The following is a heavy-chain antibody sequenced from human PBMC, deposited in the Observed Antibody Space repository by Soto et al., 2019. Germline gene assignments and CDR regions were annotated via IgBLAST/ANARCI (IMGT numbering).Heavy chain of an antibody. V-gene: IGHV1-2*04. CDR3: ARDRHSSGWLLYFDY. J-gene: IGHJ4*02. Sequence: ASVKVSCKASGYTFTGYYMHWVRQAPGQGLEWMGWINPNSGGTNYAQKFQGWVTMTRDTSISTAYMELSRLRSDDTAVYYCARDRHSSGWLLYFDYWGQGTLVTVSS. CDR1: GYTFTGYY. D-gene: IGHD6-19*01. CDR2: INPNSGGT.